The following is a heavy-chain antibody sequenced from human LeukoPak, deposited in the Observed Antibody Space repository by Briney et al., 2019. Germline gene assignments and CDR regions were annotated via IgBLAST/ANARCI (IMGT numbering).Heavy chain of an antibody. J-gene: IGHJ3*02. CDR2: IGAGDKYT. CDR1: GFTLRNYA. CDR3: IAAAGAFDI. V-gene: IGHV3-23*01. Sequence: GGSLRLSCAASGFTLRNYAMSWVRQAPGKGLEWVSSIGAGDKYTYYADSVKGRFTISRDNSKNSLYLQMNSLRAEDTAVYYCIAAAGAFDIWGQGTMVTVSS. D-gene: IGHD6-13*01.